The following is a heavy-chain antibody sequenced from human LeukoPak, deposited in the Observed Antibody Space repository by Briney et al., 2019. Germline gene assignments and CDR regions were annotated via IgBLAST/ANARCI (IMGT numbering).Heavy chain of an antibody. CDR2: INTHNGAT. CDR1: GYTFTGYY. V-gene: IGHV1-2*02. D-gene: IGHD1-26*01. Sequence: ASVKVSCKASGYTFTGYYMHWVRQAPGQGLEWMGWINTHNGATNYAQHFQGRATKTTDTPVTTAYMDLDGLISDDAAVYFCPRGPIGGLRKGFDIWGQGTLVTVSS. J-gene: IGHJ4*02. CDR3: PRGPIGGLRKGFDI.